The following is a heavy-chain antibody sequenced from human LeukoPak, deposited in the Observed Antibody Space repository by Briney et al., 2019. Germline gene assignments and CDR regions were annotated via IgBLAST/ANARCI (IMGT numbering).Heavy chain of an antibody. V-gene: IGHV1-69*04. CDR3: ARGTSSRETWYFDL. D-gene: IGHD6-13*01. CDR1: GGTFSSYA. CDR2: IIPIFGIA. J-gene: IGHJ2*01. Sequence: SVKVSCKASGGTFSSYAISWVRQAPGQGLEWMGRIIPIFGIANYAQKFQGRVTITANKSTGTAYMELSSLRSEDTAVYYCARGTSSRETWYFDLWGRGTLVTVSS.